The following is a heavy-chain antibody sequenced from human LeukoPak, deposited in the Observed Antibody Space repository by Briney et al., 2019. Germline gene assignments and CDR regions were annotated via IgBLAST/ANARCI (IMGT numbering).Heavy chain of an antibody. D-gene: IGHD6-19*01. J-gene: IGHJ4*02. CDR3: ARALIAVADPYFDY. Sequence: GGSLRLSCAASGFTFSSYAMHWVRQAPGKGLEWVAVISYDGSNKYYADSVKGRFTISRDNSKNTLYLQMNSLRAEDTAVYYCARALIAVADPYFDYWGQGTLVTVSS. CDR2: ISYDGSNK. V-gene: IGHV3-30-3*01. CDR1: GFTFSSYA.